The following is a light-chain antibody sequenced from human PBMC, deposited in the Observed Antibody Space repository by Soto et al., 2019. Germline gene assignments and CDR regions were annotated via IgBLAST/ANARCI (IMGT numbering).Light chain of an antibody. Sequence: QSALTQPASVSGSPGQSITISCTGSSSNIGAGYDVHWYQQLPGTAPKLLIYGNSNRPSGVPDRFSGSKSGTSASLAITGLQAEDEADYYCQSYDSRLSGYVVFGGGTKLTVL. CDR2: GNS. J-gene: IGLJ2*01. CDR1: SSNIGAGYD. CDR3: QSYDSRLSGYVV. V-gene: IGLV1-40*01.